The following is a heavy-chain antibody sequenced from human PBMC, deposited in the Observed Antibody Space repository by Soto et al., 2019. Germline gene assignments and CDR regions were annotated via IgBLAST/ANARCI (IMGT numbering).Heavy chain of an antibody. CDR3: ASRYDSSDY. V-gene: IGHV1-69*02. CDR2: IIPILGIA. CDR1: GGTFSSYT. J-gene: IGHJ4*02. D-gene: IGHD3-22*01. Sequence: QVQLVQSGAEVKKPGSSVKVSCKASGGTFSSYTISWVRQALGQGLEWMGRIIPILGIANYAQKFQGRVTITADKSPSTAYMELSSLRSEDTAVYFCASRYDSSDYWGQGTLVTVSS.